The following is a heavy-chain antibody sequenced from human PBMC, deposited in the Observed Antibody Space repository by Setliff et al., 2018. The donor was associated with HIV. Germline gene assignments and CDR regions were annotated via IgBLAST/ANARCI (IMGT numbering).Heavy chain of an antibody. CDR1: GGSISSSSYY. V-gene: IGHV4-39*07. CDR3: ARDRGIGGAVAGNFDY. CDR2: IYYSGST. Sequence: SETLSLTCTVSGGSISSSSYYWGWIRQPPGKGLEWIGNIYYSGSTNYNPSLKSRVTISVDTSKNQFSLKLGYVTAADTAVYYCARDRGIGGAVAGNFDYWGQGTPVTVSS. J-gene: IGHJ4*02. D-gene: IGHD6-19*01.